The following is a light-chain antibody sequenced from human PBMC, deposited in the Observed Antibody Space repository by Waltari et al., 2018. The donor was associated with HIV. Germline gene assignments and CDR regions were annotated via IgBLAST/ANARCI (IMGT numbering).Light chain of an antibody. CDR1: RSNIGSNT. V-gene: IGLV1-44*01. Sequence: QSVLTHPPPASVTPGQRVIISCSGNRSNIGSNTVNWYQQFSGAAPTLLIYSNNQRPSAVPDRFSGSKSGSAASLAISGLKSEDEADYHCATWDDALSGPVFGAGTKLTV. J-gene: IGLJ3*02. CDR2: SNN. CDR3: ATWDDALSGPV.